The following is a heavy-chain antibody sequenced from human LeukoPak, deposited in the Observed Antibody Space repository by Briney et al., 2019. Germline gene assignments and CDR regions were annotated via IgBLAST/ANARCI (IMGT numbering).Heavy chain of an antibody. CDR3: ASSFPSYSSGFDY. J-gene: IGHJ4*02. D-gene: IGHD6-19*01. CDR2: IYTSGST. Sequence: SETLSLTCTVSGGSISSYYWSWIRQPAGKGLEWIGRIYTSGSTNYNPSLKSRVTISVDTSKSQFSLKLSSVTAADTAVYYCASSFPSYSSGFDYWGQGTLVTVSS. CDR1: GGSISSYY. V-gene: IGHV4-4*07.